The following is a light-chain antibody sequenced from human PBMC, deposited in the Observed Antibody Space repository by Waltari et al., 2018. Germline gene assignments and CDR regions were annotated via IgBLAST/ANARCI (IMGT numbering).Light chain of an antibody. V-gene: IGLV3-1*01. CDR3: QAWDSSYARV. Sequence: SYELTQPTSVSVAPGQTASITCSGDKLGDKYACWYQQKPGQSPVLVIHQDTKRPSGIPERLSGSNSGNTATLTISGTQAIDEADYYCQAWDSSYARVFGGGTKLNVL. CDR1: KLGDKY. CDR2: QDT. J-gene: IGLJ2*01.